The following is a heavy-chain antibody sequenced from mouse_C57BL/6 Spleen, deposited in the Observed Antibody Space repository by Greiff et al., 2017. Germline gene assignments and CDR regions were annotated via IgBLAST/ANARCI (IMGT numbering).Heavy chain of an antibody. CDR1: GYTFTSYW. CDR2: IHPNSGST. Sequence: VQLQQPGAELVKPGASVKLSCKASGYTFTSYWMHWVKQRPGQGLEWIGMIHPNSGSTNYNEKFKSKATLTVDKSSSTAYMQLSSLTSEDSAVYYCARRTTKDYSDYWGQGTTLTVSS. D-gene: IGHD6-1*01. CDR3: ARRTTKDYSDY. J-gene: IGHJ2*01. V-gene: IGHV1-64*01.